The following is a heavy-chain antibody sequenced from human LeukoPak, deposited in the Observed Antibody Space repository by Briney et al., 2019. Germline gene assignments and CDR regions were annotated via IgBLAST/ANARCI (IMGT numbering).Heavy chain of an antibody. CDR3: ARHRSSSWSFDY. J-gene: IGHJ4*02. V-gene: IGHV3-23*01. Sequence: GGSLRLSCAASGFTFSSYAMGWVRQAPGKGLEWVSAITASGGNTYYAASVKGRFTISRDNSKNSLYPQMNSPRADDNAVYYCARHRSSSWSFDYWGQGTLVTVSS. D-gene: IGHD6-6*01. CDR2: ITASGGNT. CDR1: GFTFSSYA.